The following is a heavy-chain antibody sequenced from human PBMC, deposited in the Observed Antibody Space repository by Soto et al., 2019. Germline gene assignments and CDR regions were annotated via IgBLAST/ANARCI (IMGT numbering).Heavy chain of an antibody. CDR1: GYSFTSDW. V-gene: IGHV5-10-1*01. Sequence: LVGSLKISCKGSGYSFTSDWISWVRQMPGEGLEWMGRIDPSDSYTNYSPSFQGHVTISADKSISTAYLQWSSLKASDTAMYYCARQMGYCSGGSCYQLYGMDVWGQGTTVTVSS. CDR2: IDPSDSYT. D-gene: IGHD2-15*01. J-gene: IGHJ6*02. CDR3: ARQMGYCSGGSCYQLYGMDV.